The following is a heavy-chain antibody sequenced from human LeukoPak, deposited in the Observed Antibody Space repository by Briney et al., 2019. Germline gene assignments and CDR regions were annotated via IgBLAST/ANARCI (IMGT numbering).Heavy chain of an antibody. CDR3: VPTPEAYSSNWNV. V-gene: IGHV1-2*02. J-gene: IGHJ4*02. Sequence: ASVKVSCKASGYRFIDDYMHWVRQAPGQGLESMGWINPDSGFTNYAQKFRGRVTMTRDTSISTAYMEVSRLRSDDTAVYYCVPTPEAYSSNWNVWGPGTLVTVSS. CDR1: GYRFIDDY. D-gene: IGHD1-1*01. CDR2: INPDSGFT.